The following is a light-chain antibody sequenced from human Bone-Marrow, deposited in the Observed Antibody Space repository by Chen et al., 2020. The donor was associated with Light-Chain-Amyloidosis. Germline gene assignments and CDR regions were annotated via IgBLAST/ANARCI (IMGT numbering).Light chain of an antibody. Sequence: QSAMTHPASESGPPGQPVTVSCSGASSDVGGYNYVSWYQQHPGQAPKLMIYDVSKRPSGVSNRFSGSKSGNTASLTISGLQAEDEADYYCSSYTSSSTRVVFGGGTKLTVL. V-gene: IGLV2-14*01. CDR1: SSDVGGYNY. J-gene: IGLJ2*01. CDR2: DVS. CDR3: SSYTSSSTRVV.